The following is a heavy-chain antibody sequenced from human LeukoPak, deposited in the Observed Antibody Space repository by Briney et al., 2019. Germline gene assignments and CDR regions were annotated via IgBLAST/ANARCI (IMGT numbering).Heavy chain of an antibody. CDR2: IYYSGST. Sequence: PSETLSLTCTVSSGSISSYYWNWFRQPPGKGLEWIGDIYYSGSTNYNPSLKSRVTISVDTSKNQFSLKLSSVTAADTAVYYCARNLVRGVSNWFDPWGQGTLVTVSS. D-gene: IGHD3-10*01. V-gene: IGHV4-59*01. CDR3: ARNLVRGVSNWFDP. CDR1: SGSISSYY. J-gene: IGHJ5*02.